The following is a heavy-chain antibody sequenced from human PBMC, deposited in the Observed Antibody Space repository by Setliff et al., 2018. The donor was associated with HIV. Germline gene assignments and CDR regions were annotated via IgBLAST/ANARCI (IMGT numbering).Heavy chain of an antibody. CDR1: GGPISSSSYY. V-gene: IGHV4-39*02. Sequence: SETLSLTCSVSGGPISSSSYYWGWIRQPPGKGLEWIGNIYSSGTTYYAPSLETRLTISVDTSTNQFSLKLTSVTAADTAMYFCAGDSGYPSNWFDPWGQGILVTVSS. D-gene: IGHD3-22*01. CDR2: IYSSGTT. J-gene: IGHJ5*02. CDR3: AGDSGYPSNWFDP.